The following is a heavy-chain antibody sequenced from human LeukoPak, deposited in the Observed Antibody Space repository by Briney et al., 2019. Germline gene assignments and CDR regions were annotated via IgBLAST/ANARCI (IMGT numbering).Heavy chain of an antibody. Sequence: GSLRLSCAASGFTFSSYWMSWVRQARGKGLEWVANIKQDGSEKYYVHSVKGRFTISRDNAKNSLYLQMNSLRAEDTAVYYCAVQGGSGSYSSYYYYYGMDVWGKGTTVTVSS. CDR3: AVQGGSGSYSSYYYYYGMDV. V-gene: IGHV3-7*03. D-gene: IGHD3-10*01. J-gene: IGHJ6*04. CDR2: IKQDGSEK. CDR1: GFTFSSYW.